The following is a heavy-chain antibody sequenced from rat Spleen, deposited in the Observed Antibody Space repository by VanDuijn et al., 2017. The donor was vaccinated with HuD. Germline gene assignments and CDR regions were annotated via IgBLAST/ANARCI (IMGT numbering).Heavy chain of an antibody. V-gene: IGHV5-17*01. CDR2: IIYDGSRT. J-gene: IGHJ2*01. CDR3: ARLWDS. Sequence: EVQLVESGGGLVQPGNSLKLSCAASGFRFRDYAMAWVRQAPKKGLEWVATIIYDGSRTYYRDSVKGRFTISRDNAKSTLLLQMDSLRSEDTATYYCARLWDSWGQGVMVTVSS. CDR1: GFRFRDYA.